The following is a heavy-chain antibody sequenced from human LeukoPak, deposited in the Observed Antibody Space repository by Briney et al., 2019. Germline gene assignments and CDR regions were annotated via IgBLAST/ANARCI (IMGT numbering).Heavy chain of an antibody. Sequence: GGSLRLSCAMSGFTFNNYGMHWVRQAQGKGLEWVAFIRYDETKKYYADSVKGRVTISRDNSKNTLYLQMNYLSAEDTAVYSCARGRGPDGYNFVDYWGQGTLVTVSS. CDR1: GFTFNNYG. CDR2: IRYDETKK. D-gene: IGHD5-24*01. CDR3: ARGRGPDGYNFVDY. V-gene: IGHV3-30*02. J-gene: IGHJ4*02.